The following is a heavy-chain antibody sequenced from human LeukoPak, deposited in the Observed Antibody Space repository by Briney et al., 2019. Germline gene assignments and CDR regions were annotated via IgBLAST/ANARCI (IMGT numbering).Heavy chain of an antibody. V-gene: IGHV4-34*01. D-gene: IGHD7-27*01. Sequence: SETLSLTCAVYGGSFSGYYWSWIRQPPGKGLEWIGEINHSGSTNYNPSLKSRVTMSVDTSKNQFSLKLSSVTAADTAVYYCAGEANWESRGFDPWGQGTLVTVSS. CDR3: AGEANWESRGFDP. CDR2: INHSGST. CDR1: GGSFSGYY. J-gene: IGHJ5*02.